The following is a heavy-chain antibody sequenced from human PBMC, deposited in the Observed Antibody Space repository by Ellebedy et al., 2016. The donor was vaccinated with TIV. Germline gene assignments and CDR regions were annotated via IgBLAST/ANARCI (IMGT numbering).Heavy chain of an antibody. CDR3: AKGSLPADCGSGSCYTLYLWFDP. CDR1: GYTFTNFG. Sequence: ASVKVSCXASGYTFTNFGITWVRQAPGQGLEWMGWISPYNGDTNYAQKFQGRVTMTTDTSTSTANMELRSLRSDDTAVYYCAKGSLPADCGSGSCYTLYLWFDPWGQGTLVTVSS. J-gene: IGHJ5*02. CDR2: ISPYNGDT. V-gene: IGHV1-18*01. D-gene: IGHD1-26*01.